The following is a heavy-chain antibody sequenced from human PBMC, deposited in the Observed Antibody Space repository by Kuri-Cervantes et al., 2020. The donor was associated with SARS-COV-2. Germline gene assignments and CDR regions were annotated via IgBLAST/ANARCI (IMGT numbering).Heavy chain of an antibody. CDR2: ISGSGGST. J-gene: IGHJ3*02. CDR3: ARTYSGSYNAAFDI. D-gene: IGHD1-26*01. CDR1: GFTVSSNY. V-gene: IGHV3-23*01. Sequence: GESLKISCAASGFTVSSNYMSWVRQAPGKGLEWVSAISGSGGSTYYADSVKGRFTISRDNSKNTLYLQMNSLRAEDTAVYYCARTYSGSYNAAFDIWGQGTMVTVSS.